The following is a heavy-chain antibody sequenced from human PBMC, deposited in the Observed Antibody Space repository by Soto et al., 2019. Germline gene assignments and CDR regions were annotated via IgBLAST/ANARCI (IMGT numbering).Heavy chain of an antibody. CDR2: IWYDVSKK. D-gene: IGHD1-1*01. V-gene: IGHV3-33*01. CDR3: ARDRLDKAFDI. Sequence: GGSLRLSCAASGFTFSTYGMHWVRQAPGKGLEWLAVIWYDVSKKYYADSVKGRSTISRDNSMNTLYLEMNSLRAEDTAVYYCARDRLDKAFDIWGQGTVVTVSS. CDR1: GFTFSTYG. J-gene: IGHJ3*02.